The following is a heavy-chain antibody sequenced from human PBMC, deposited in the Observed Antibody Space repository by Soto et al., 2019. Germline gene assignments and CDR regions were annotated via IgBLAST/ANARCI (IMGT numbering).Heavy chain of an antibody. V-gene: IGHV3-49*03. J-gene: IGHJ6*03. Sequence: GGSLRLSCTASGFTFGDYAMSWFRQAPGKGLEWVGFIRSKAYGGTTEYAASVKGRFTISRDDSKSIAYLQMNSLKTEDTAVYYCTRDPLGYCTNGVCYINYYYYYMDVWGKGTTVTVSS. CDR3: TRDPLGYCTNGVCYINYYYYYMDV. CDR2: IRSKAYGGTT. D-gene: IGHD2-8*01. CDR1: GFTFGDYA.